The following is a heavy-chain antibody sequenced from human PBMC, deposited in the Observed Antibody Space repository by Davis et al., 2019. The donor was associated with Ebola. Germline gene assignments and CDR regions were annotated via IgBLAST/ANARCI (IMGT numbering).Heavy chain of an antibody. J-gene: IGHJ4*02. CDR3: AREYCTDGTCHGDY. CDR2: IKSDGSIT. Sequence: PGGSLLLSCAASGFTFTSYWMHWVRQAPGKGLVWVSRIKSDGSITRYADSVKGRFTISRDNAKNTLYLQMNSLRADDTAVYYCAREYCTDGTCHGDYWGQGTLITVSS. CDR1: GFTFTSYW. D-gene: IGHD2-15*01. V-gene: IGHV3-74*01.